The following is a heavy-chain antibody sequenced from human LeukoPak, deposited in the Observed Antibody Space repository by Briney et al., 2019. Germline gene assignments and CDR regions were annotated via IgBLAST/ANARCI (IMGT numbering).Heavy chain of an antibody. D-gene: IGHD1-26*01. CDR2: ILGETTT. CDR1: GSTVSSNY. Sequence: GGSLRLSCAVSGSTVSSNYMTWVRQAPGKGLEWVSLILGETTTTYADSVKGRFPISRDNSKNTLYLQMDRLRAEDTAVYYCVRDKGVGPMERFDSWGQGTLVTVSS. V-gene: IGHV3-53*01. J-gene: IGHJ4*02. CDR3: VRDKGVGPMERFDS.